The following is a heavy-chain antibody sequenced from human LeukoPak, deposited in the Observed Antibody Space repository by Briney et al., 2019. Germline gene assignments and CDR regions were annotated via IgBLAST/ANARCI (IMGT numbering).Heavy chain of an antibody. J-gene: IGHJ4*02. CDR3: ARSRQASGLFNY. CDR1: GGSISSSSYY. CDR2: IYYSGST. V-gene: IGHV4-39*07. Sequence: SETLSLTCTVSGGSISSSSYYWGWIRQPPGKGLEWIGSIYYSGSTYYNPSLKSRFTISVDRPKNQFFLNVTSLTAADTAVYYCARSRQASGLFNYWGQGTLVVVSS. D-gene: IGHD3-10*01.